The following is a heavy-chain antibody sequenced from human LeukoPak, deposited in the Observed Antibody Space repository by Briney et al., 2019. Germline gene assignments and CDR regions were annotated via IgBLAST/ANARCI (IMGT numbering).Heavy chain of an antibody. J-gene: IGHJ4*02. D-gene: IGHD6-19*01. Sequence: ASVKVSCKASGYTFTGYYMHWVRQAPGQGLEWMGWINPNSGGTNYAQKFQGRVTVTRDTSISTAYMELSRLRSDDTAVYYCARGGRQAIAVAGPAWTYWGQGTLVTVSS. CDR1: GYTFTGYY. V-gene: IGHV1-2*02. CDR3: ARGGRQAIAVAGPAWTY. CDR2: INPNSGGT.